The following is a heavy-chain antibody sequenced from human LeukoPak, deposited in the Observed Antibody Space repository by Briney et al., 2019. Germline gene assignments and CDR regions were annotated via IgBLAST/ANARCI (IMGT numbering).Heavy chain of an antibody. CDR2: ISSSGSTI. CDR3: ARGTSSGWRDAFDS. V-gene: IGHV3-48*03. D-gene: IGHD6-19*01. J-gene: IGHJ3*02. CDR1: GFTFSSYA. Sequence: WGSVRLACAASGFTFSSYAMTWVRQAPGKGLEWVSYISSSGSTIYYADSVKGRFTISRDNAKNSLYLQMNSLRAEDTAVYYCARGTSSGWRDAFDSWGQGTMVTVSS.